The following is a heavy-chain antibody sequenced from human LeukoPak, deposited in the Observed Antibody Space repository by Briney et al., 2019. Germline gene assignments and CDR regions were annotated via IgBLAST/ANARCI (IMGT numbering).Heavy chain of an antibody. CDR1: GFTFSNFA. CDR3: AKGAAAGKVDWFDP. D-gene: IGHD6-13*01. J-gene: IGHJ5*02. CDR2: ITGYGAT. V-gene: IGHV3-23*01. Sequence: GGSLSLSCAASGFTFSNFAMMWVRQAPGTGLQWVSTITGYGATFYADSVRGRFTIFRDTSMNTLFLQMNSLGAEDTAVYYCAKGAAAGKVDWFDPWGQGTLVTVSS.